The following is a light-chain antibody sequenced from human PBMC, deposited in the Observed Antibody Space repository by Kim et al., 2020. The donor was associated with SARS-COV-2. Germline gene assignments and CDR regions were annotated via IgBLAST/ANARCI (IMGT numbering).Light chain of an antibody. CDR3: QQYETYPYT. J-gene: IGKJ2*01. Sequence: DIQMTQSPSTLSAPVGDRVTITCRASQNIGSWLAWYHQKPGKAPKLLIYDASSLQSGVPSSFSGSGSGTEFTLTISSLQPDDFATYYCQQYETYPYTFGQGTKLEI. V-gene: IGKV1-5*01. CDR2: DAS. CDR1: QNIGSW.